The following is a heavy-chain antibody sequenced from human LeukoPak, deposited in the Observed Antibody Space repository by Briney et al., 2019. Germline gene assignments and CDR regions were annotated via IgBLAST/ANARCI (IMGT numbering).Heavy chain of an antibody. Sequence: GGSLRLSCAASGFTLSSYAMSWVRQAPGKGLEWVSAISGSGGSTYYADSVKGRFTISRDNSKNTLYLQMNSLRAEDTAVYYCAKDLVVTMIVVVIDAFDIWGQGTMVTVSS. J-gene: IGHJ3*02. CDR1: GFTLSSYA. D-gene: IGHD3-22*01. V-gene: IGHV3-23*01. CDR2: ISGSGGST. CDR3: AKDLVVTMIVVVIDAFDI.